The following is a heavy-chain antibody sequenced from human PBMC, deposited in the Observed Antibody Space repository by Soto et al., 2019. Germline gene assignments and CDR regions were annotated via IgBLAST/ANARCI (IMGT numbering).Heavy chain of an antibody. Sequence: SETLSLTCTVSGGSIIRYYWSWMRQPAGKGLEWIGRIYTSGSTNYNPSLKSRVTMSVDTSKNQFSLKLSSVTAADTAVYYCARDFMYYDILTGYGQGGWFDPWGQGTLVTVSS. J-gene: IGHJ5*02. CDR2: IYTSGST. CDR3: ARDFMYYDILTGYGQGGWFDP. D-gene: IGHD3-9*01. CDR1: GGSIIRYY. V-gene: IGHV4-4*07.